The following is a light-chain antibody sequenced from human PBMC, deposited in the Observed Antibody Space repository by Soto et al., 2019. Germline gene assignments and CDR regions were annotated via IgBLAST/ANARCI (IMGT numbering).Light chain of an antibody. CDR3: QKYNNWPST. Sequence: EIVMTQSPATLSVSPGERATLSCRASQSVSSNLAWYQQKPGQAPRLLIYGASTRATGIPARFSGSGSGTESTLTISSLQSEDFAVYYSQKYNNWPSTFGGGTKVELK. CDR1: QSVSSN. V-gene: IGKV3-15*01. CDR2: GAS. J-gene: IGKJ4*01.